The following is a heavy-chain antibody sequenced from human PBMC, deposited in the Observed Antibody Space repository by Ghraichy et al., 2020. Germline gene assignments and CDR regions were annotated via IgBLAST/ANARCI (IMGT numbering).Heavy chain of an antibody. V-gene: IGHV3-23*01. CDR3: ARYPSSRGVTFDY. CDR2: ISGTGGST. CDR1: GITFSSYG. J-gene: IGHJ4*02. Sequence: GGSLRLSCAASGITFSSYGMNWVRQAPGKGLEWVSTISGTGGSTYYADAVKGRFTISRDTSKNTLYLQMNSLRAEDTAVYYCARYPSSRGVTFDYWGQGTLVTVSS. D-gene: IGHD2-8*01.